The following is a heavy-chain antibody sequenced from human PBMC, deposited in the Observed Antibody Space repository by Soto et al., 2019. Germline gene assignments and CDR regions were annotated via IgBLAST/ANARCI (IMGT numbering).Heavy chain of an antibody. CDR3: ARGITGTVTYYYGLDV. V-gene: IGHV1-69*13. D-gene: IGHD1-20*01. CDR2: IIPIFGTA. J-gene: IGHJ6*02. Sequence: SVKVSCKASGGTFSSYAIGWVRQAPGQGLEWMGGIIPIFGTADYAQKFHGRVTITADESTSTAYMELSSLRSEDTAVYYCARGITGTVTYYYGLDVWGQGTTVTVSS. CDR1: GGTFSSYA.